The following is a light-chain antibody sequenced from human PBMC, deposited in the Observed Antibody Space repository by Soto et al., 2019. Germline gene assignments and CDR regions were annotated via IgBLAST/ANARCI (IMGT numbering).Light chain of an antibody. CDR3: QQRSNWFRT. V-gene: IGKV3-11*01. Sequence: EIVLTQSPATLSLSPGERATLSCRASQSVSSYLAWYQQKPGQAPRLLIYDASNRATGIPARFSGSGSGTDFTLTISSLESEDFAVYYCQQRSNWFRTFGQGTKVEIK. CDR2: DAS. J-gene: IGKJ1*01. CDR1: QSVSSY.